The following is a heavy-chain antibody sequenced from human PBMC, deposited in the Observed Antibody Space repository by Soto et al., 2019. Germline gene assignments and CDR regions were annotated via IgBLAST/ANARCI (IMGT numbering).Heavy chain of an antibody. CDR3: ARAEGYGDNGYYYYYGMDG. CDR2: IYHSGST. V-gene: IGHV4-38-2*02. J-gene: IGHJ6*02. CDR1: GYYIISGYD. D-gene: IGHD4-17*01. Sequence: PSEPQSHTSTVSGYYIISGYDWGWLRQPPGKGLEWIGSIYHSGSTYYNPSLKSRVTISVDTSKNQFSLKLSSVTAADTAVYYCARAEGYGDNGYYYYYGMDGWGQGTTVPVFS.